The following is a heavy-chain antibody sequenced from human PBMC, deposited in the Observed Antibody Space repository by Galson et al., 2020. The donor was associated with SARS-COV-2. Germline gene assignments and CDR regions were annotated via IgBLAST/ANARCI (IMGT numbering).Heavy chain of an antibody. CDR1: GGSISSGDYY. CDR3: ARAPLETNTVTRYYYYYYMDV. CDR2: IYYSGST. J-gene: IGHJ6*03. V-gene: IGHV4-30-4*01. Sequence: SETLSLTCTVSGGSISSGDYYWSWIRQPPGKGLEWIGYIYYSGSTYYNPSLKSRVTISVDTSKNQFSLKLSSVTAADTAVYYCARAPLETNTVTRYYYYYYMDVWGKGTTVTVSS. D-gene: IGHD4-17*01.